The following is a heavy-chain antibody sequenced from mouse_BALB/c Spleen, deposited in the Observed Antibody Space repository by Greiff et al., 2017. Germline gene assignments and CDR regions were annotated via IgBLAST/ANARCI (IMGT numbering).Heavy chain of an antibody. D-gene: IGHD2-4*01. CDR3: ARYDDYDDAMDY. CDR1: GYTFTSYT. Sequence: QVQLQQSAAELARPGASVKMSCKASGYTFTSYTMHWVKQRPGQGLEWIGYINPSSGYTEYNQKFKDKTTLTADKSSSTAYMQLSSLTSEDSAVYYCARYDDYDDAMDYWGQGTSVTVSS. J-gene: IGHJ4*01. CDR2: INPSSGYT. V-gene: IGHV1-4*02.